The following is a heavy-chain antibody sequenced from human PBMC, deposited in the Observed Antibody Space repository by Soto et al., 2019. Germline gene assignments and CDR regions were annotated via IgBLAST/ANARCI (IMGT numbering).Heavy chain of an antibody. CDR3: AKSTSGYGGASDF. V-gene: IGHV3-30*18. J-gene: IGHJ4*02. Sequence: GGALRLSCEVSGFTLSNSGIHWVRQAPDKGLEWVATIAYEGKTANYADSAKGRFTISRDISKSTVYLQMNSLRREDTATYYCAKSTSGYGGASDFWGQGTVVTVSS. CDR1: GFTLSNSG. CDR2: IAYEGKTA. D-gene: IGHD4-17*01.